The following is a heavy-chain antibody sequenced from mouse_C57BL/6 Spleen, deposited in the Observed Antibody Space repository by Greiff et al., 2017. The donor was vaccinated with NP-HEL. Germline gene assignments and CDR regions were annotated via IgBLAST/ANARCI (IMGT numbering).Heavy chain of an antibody. D-gene: IGHD1-1*01. CDR1: GYTFTDYY. CDR3: AGYYGSSYGYFDY. V-gene: IGHV1-76*01. Sequence: QVQLQQSGAELVRPGASVKLSCKASGYTFTDYYINWVKQRPGQGLEWIARIYPGRGNTYYNEKFKGKATLTAEKSSSTAYMQLSSLTSEDSAVYFCAGYYGSSYGYFDYWGQGTTLTVSS. J-gene: IGHJ2*01. CDR2: IYPGRGNT.